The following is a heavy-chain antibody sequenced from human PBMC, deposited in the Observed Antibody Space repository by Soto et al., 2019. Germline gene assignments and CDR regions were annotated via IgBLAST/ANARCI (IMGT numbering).Heavy chain of an antibody. CDR2: IYHSGGT. CDR3: ARGQTGEMDV. D-gene: IGHD1-1*01. V-gene: IGHV4-4*02. CDR1: GGSISRSKL. J-gene: IGHJ6*02. Sequence: PSGTLALTCAVSGGSISRSKLGAWGRQTPGKGLEWIGEIYHSGGTNYNPSLKSRVTILVDKSKNQFSLKLRSVTAADTAVYYCARGQTGEMDVWGQGTTVTVSS.